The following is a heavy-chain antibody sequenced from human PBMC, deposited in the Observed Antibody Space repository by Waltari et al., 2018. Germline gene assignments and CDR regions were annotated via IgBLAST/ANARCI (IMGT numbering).Heavy chain of an antibody. D-gene: IGHD1-26*01. CDR1: GYSISSGYY. V-gene: IGHV4-38-2*01. CDR2: IYHSGST. CDR3: ARGERWELASEYFQH. J-gene: IGHJ1*01. Sequence: QVQLQESGPGLVKPSETLSLTCAVSGYSISSGYYWGWIRQPPGKGLEWIGSIYHSGSTYYNPSLKSRVTISVDTSKNQFSLKLSSVTAADTAVYYCARGERWELASEYFQHWGQGTLVTVSS.